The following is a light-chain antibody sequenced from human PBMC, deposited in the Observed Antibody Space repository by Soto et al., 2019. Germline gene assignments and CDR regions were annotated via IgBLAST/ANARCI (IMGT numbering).Light chain of an antibody. V-gene: IGKV3-20*01. CDR2: DAS. CDR1: QTVRNNY. CDR3: QQFSSYPLT. J-gene: IGKJ4*01. Sequence: VMTQSPDTLSVSPGERATLSCRASQTVRNNYLAWYQQKPGQAPWLLIYDASSRATGIPDRFSGGGSGTDFTLTISRLEPEDFAVYYCQQFSSYPLTFGGGTKVAIK.